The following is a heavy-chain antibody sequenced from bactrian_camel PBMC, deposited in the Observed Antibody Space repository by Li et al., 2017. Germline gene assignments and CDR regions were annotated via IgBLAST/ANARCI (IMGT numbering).Heavy chain of an antibody. V-gene: IGHV3S1*01. D-gene: IGHD6*01. CDR2: INVGGGTT. CDR1: GVTLSSFC. J-gene: IGHJ4*01. CDR3: AASWYPCEVDDSENEYRW. Sequence: HVQLVESGGGSVEAGGSMRLSCTASGVTLSSFCMVWLRQVEGKAREGVAVINVGGGTTQYDDSVKGRFTVSKDDANNTLHLQMNSLKPEDTAMYFCAASWYPCEVDDSENEYRWWGQGTQVTVS.